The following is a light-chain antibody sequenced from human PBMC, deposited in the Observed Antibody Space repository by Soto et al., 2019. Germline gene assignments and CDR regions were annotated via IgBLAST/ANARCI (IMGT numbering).Light chain of an antibody. CDR2: EVT. Sequence: QSALTQPPSASGSPGQSVTISCTGTSSAFGGYNSVSWYQHHPGKAPKLMIYEVTKRPSGVPDRFSGSKSGNTASLTVSGLQAEDEADYYCSSYAGSTNVVFGGGTKVTVL. CDR3: SSYAGSTNVV. J-gene: IGLJ3*02. CDR1: SSAFGGYNS. V-gene: IGLV2-8*01.